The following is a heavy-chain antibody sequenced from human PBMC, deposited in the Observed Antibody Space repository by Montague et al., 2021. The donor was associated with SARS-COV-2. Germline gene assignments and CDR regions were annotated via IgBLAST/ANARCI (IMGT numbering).Heavy chain of an antibody. CDR3: ARGWNYDY. V-gene: IGHV4-4*02. D-gene: IGHD1-7*01. J-gene: IGHJ4*02. Sequence: NPSLKGRVTISVDKSKNQFSLKLSSVTAADTAVYYCARGWNYDYWCQGTLVTVSS.